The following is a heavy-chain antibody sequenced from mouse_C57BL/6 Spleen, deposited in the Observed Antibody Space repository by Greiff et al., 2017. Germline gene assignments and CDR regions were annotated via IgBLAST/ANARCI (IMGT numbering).Heavy chain of an antibody. V-gene: IGHV1-61*01. Sequence: QVQLQQPGAELVRPGSSVKLSCKASGYTFTSYWMDWVKQRPGQGLEWIGNIYPSDSETHYNQKFKDKATLTVDKSSSTAYMQLSSLTSEDSAVYCCTRSNYGSRFAYWGQGTLVTVSA. CDR1: GYTFTSYW. CDR2: IYPSDSET. CDR3: TRSNYGSRFAY. J-gene: IGHJ3*01. D-gene: IGHD1-1*01.